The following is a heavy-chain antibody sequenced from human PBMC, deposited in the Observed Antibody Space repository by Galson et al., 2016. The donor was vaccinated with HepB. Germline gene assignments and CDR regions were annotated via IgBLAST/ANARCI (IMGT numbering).Heavy chain of an antibody. CDR2: DSVHGGRK. CDR1: GFTFNKYG. Sequence: SLRLSCAASGFTFNKYGMHWVRQAPGKGLEWVAADSVHGGRKWYADSVKGRFTISRDNPNNMLFLQMSSLGAEDTAVYYCAKRHEYCPPVGCSVDYWGQGTLVSVSS. J-gene: IGHJ4*02. V-gene: IGHV3-30*18. CDR3: AKRHEYCPPVGCSVDY. D-gene: IGHD2/OR15-2a*01.